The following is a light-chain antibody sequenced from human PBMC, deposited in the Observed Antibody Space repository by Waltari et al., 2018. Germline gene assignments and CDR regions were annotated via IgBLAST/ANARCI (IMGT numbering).Light chain of an antibody. V-gene: IGKV3-11*01. Sequence: EIVLTQSPPTLSLSPGERATLSCRASQSVSNYLAWYQQRPGQAPRVLIYDASSRATDIPTRFSGSGSGTDFTLTISSLQPEDSAVYYCQQRVHWPMYTFGQGTKLEIK. CDR2: DAS. CDR1: QSVSNY. CDR3: QQRVHWPMYT. J-gene: IGKJ2*01.